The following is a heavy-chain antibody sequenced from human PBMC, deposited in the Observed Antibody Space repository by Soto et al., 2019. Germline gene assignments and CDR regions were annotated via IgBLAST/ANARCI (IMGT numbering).Heavy chain of an antibody. J-gene: IGHJ6*02. CDR2: IYYSGST. CDR3: AIYEGPYGMDV. D-gene: IGHD5-12*01. CDR1: GGSVSSGSYY. Sequence: QVQLQESGPGLVKPSETLSLTCTVSGGSVSSGSYYWSWIRQPPGKGLEWIGYIYYSGSTNYNPSLKSRVTISVDTSKNQFSLKLSSVTAADTAVYYCAIYEGPYGMDVWGQGTTVTVSS. V-gene: IGHV4-61*01.